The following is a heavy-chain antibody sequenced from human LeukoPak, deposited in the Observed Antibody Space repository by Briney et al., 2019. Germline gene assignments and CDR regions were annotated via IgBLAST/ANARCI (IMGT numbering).Heavy chain of an antibody. CDR2: ISYDGSNK. V-gene: IGHV3-30-3*01. CDR3: ARVWIAVAGYGMDV. CDR1: GFTFSSYA. D-gene: IGHD6-19*01. Sequence: GGSLRLSCAASGFTFSSYAMHWVRQAPGKGLEWVALISYDGSNKYYADSVKGRFTISRDNSKNTLYLQMNSLRAEDTAVYYCARVWIAVAGYGMDVWGQGTTVTVSS. J-gene: IGHJ6*02.